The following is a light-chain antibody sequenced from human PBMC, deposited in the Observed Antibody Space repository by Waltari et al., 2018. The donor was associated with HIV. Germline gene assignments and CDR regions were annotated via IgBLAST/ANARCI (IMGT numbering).Light chain of an antibody. CDR2: SNK. CDR1: RSNIGSTT. CDR3: AAWDDSLNGVV. V-gene: IGLV1-44*01. Sequence: QSVLTQPPSASGTPGQRVTISCSGSRSNIGSTTVNWYQQLPGTAPKLLIYSNKQRPSGVADRFSGSKSGTSASLAISGLQSEDEADYYCAAWDDSLNGVVFGGGTKLTVL. J-gene: IGLJ2*01.